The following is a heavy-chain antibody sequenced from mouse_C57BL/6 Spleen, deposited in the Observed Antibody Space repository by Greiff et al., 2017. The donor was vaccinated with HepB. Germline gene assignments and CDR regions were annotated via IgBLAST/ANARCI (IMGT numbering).Heavy chain of an antibody. V-gene: IGHV1-69*01. CDR1: GYTFTSYW. CDR3: ARRFREYGSLYYVDD. CDR2: IDPSDSYT. D-gene: IGHD1-1*01. J-gene: IGHJ2*01. Sequence: QVQLQQPGAELVMPGASVKLSCKASGYTFTSYWMHWVKQRPGQGLEWIGEIDPSDSYTNYNQKFKGKSTLTVDKSSSTAYMQLSSLTSEDSAVYYCARRFREYGSLYYVDDWGQGTTLTVSS.